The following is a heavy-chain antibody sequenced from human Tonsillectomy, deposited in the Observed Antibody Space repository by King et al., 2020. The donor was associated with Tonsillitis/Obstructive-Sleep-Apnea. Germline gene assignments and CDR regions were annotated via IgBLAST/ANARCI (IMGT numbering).Heavy chain of an antibody. V-gene: IGHV1-18*01. J-gene: IGHJ6*03. CDR1: DYTFIRYG. CDR3: ARTSPEGACNSYYMDV. Sequence: QLVQSGTEVRKPGASVKVSCTASDYTFIRYGITWVRQAPGQGLEWMGWISGYNGNTNYAQKFQGRVTMTTDTSTRTAYMELRSLRSDDTAVYYCARTSPEGACNSYYMDVWGKGTTVTVSS. CDR2: ISGYNGNT. D-gene: IGHD4-23*01.